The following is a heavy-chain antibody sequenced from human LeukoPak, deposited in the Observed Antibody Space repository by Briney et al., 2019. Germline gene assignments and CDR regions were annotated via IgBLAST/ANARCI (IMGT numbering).Heavy chain of an antibody. V-gene: IGHV4-59*01. J-gene: IGHJ3*02. CDR3: ATRDRDGYNSGAFDI. CDR1: GGSISSYY. Sequence: SETLSLTCTVSGGSISSYYWSWIRQPPGKGLEWIGYIYYSGSTNYNPSLKSRVTISVDTSKNQFSLKLSSVTAADTAVYYCATRDRDGYNSGAFDIWGQGTMVTVSS. D-gene: IGHD5-24*01. CDR2: IYYSGST.